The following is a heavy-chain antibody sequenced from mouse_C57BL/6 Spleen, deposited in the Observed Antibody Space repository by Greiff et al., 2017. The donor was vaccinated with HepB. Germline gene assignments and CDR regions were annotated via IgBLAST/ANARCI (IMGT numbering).Heavy chain of an antibody. CDR2: INPSTGGT. CDR1: GYSFTGYY. Sequence: VQLKQSGPELVKPGASVKISCKASGYSFTGYYMNWVKQSPEKSLEWIGEINPSTGGTTYNQKFKAKATLTVDKSSSTAYMQLKSLTSEDSAVYYCARSNGFDYWGQGTTLTVSS. V-gene: IGHV1-42*01. J-gene: IGHJ2*01. CDR3: ARSNGFDY.